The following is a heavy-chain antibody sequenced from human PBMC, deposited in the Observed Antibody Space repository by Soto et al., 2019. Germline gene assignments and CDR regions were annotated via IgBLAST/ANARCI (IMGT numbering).Heavy chain of an antibody. CDR3: ARVRPEPRHQLLYYYHYGMDV. D-gene: IGHD2-2*01. Sequence: ASVKVSCKASGYTFTSYGISWVRQAPGQGLEWMGWISAYNGNTNYAQKLQGRVTMTTDTSTSTAYMELRSLRSDDTAVYYCARVRPEPRHQLLYYYHYGMDVWGQGTTVTVS. J-gene: IGHJ6*01. CDR1: GYTFTSYG. CDR2: ISAYNGNT. V-gene: IGHV1-18*04.